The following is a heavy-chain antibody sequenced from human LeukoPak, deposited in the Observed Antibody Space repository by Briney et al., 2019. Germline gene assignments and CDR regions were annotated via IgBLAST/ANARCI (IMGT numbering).Heavy chain of an antibody. J-gene: IGHJ4*02. CDR2: ISASGGRT. CDR1: GFTFSSYA. V-gene: IGHV3-23*01. Sequence: PGGSLRLSCAASGFTFSSYAISWVRQAPGKGLEWVSAISASGGRTYYADSVKGRFTISRDNSKNTLYLQMNSLRADDTAVYYCAKEYSGSFSPFPSYFDYWGQGTLVTVSS. D-gene: IGHD1-26*01. CDR3: AKEYSGSFSPFPSYFDY.